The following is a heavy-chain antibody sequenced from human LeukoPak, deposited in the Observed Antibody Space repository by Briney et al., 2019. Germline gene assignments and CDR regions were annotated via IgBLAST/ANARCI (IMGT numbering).Heavy chain of an antibody. CDR1: GGSFSGHY. CDR3: ARRNYYDSAFDY. J-gene: IGHJ4*02. Sequence: PSETLSLTCAVYGGSFSGHYWSWIRQPPGKGLEWIGEINHSGSTNYNPSLKSRVTISVDTSKNQFSLKLSSVTAADTAVYYCARRNYYDSAFDYWGQGTLVTVSS. V-gene: IGHV4-34*01. CDR2: INHSGST. D-gene: IGHD3-22*01.